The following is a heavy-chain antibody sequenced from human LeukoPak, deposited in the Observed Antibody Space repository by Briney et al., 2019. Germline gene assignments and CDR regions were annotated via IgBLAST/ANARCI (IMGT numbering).Heavy chain of an antibody. CDR1: GYSFSNNW. V-gene: IGHV5-51*01. D-gene: IGHD2-15*01. CDR2: IYCGDSET. Sequence: GESLKISCKGSGYSFSNNWIGWVRQMPGKGLEWMGVIYCGDSETRYNPSFQGQVTMSADKSTSTAYLQWSSLKASDTAMYYCARRVVVATYDAFDIWGQGTMVTVSS. CDR3: ARRVVVATYDAFDI. J-gene: IGHJ3*02.